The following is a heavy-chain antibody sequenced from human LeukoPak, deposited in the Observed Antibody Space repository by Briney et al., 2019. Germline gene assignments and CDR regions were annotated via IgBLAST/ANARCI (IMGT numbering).Heavy chain of an antibody. CDR3: ARETTGDIAFDI. Sequence: ASVKVSCKASGYTFTGYYMHWVRQAPGQGLEWMGRIIPIFGTANYAQKFQGRVTITTDESTSTAYMELSSLRSEDTAVYYCARETTGDIAFDIWGQGTMVTVSS. V-gene: IGHV1-69*05. CDR1: GYTFTGYY. J-gene: IGHJ3*02. CDR2: IIPIFGTA. D-gene: IGHD7-27*01.